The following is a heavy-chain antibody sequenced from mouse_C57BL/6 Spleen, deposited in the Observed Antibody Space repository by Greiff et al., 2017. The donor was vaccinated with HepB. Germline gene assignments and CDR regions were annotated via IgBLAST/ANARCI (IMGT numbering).Heavy chain of an antibody. CDR3: ARGGYGSGPTGYFDV. Sequence: VQLQQSGAELVRPGSSVKLSCKASGYTFTSYWMHWVKQRPIQGLEWIGNIDPSDSETHYNQKFKDKATLTVDKSSSTAYMQLSSLTSEDSAVYYCARGGYGSGPTGYFDVWGTGTTVTVSS. D-gene: IGHD1-1*01. CDR2: IDPSDSET. J-gene: IGHJ1*03. CDR1: GYTFTSYW. V-gene: IGHV1-52*01.